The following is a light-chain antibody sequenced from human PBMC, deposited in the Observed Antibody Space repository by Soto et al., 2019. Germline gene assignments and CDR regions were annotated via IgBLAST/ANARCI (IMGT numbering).Light chain of an antibody. J-gene: IGKJ5*01. CDR2: DAS. Sequence: DIQMTQSPSTLSATVGDRVTITCRASQSISTWLAWYQQKPGKAPKLLIYDASSLEVGVPSRFSGSGSRTDFTLTISSLEPEDFAIYYCQQRNYWQVTFGQGTRLEIK. CDR1: QSISTW. V-gene: IGKV1-5*01. CDR3: QQRNYWQVT.